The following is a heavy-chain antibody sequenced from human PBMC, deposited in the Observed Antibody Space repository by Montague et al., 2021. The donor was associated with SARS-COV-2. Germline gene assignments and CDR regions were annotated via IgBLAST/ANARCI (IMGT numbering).Heavy chain of an antibody. CDR1: GGSISYGSYV. CDR3: ASSDCGGDCY. V-gene: IGHV4-61*02. D-gene: IGHD2-21*02. Sequence: TLSLTCTVSGGSISYGSYVWTWIRQPAGKGLEWIGRIHTSGSTNYNPSLKSRVAISVDTSKDQFSLELSSVTAADTAVYYCASSDCGGDCYSGQGTLVTVSS. CDR2: IHTSGST. J-gene: IGHJ4*02.